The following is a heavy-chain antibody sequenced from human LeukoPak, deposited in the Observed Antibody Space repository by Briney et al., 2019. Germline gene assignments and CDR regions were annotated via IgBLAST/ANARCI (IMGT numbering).Heavy chain of an antibody. J-gene: IGHJ6*03. CDR3: AKPPEVIPAARLYYYYYMDV. CDR2: IYYTGST. V-gene: IGHV4-59*01. CDR1: GDSISSFY. D-gene: IGHD2-2*01. Sequence: SETLSLTCSVSGDSISSFYWNWIRQIPGKGLEWIGYIYYTGSTNYNPSFRSRVTISADTSKNQFSLKLNSVTAADTAVYYCAKPPEVIPAARLYYYYYMDVWGKGTTVTVSS.